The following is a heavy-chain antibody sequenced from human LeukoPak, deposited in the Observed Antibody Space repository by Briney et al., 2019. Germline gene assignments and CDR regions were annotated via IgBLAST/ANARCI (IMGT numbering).Heavy chain of an antibody. J-gene: IGHJ3*02. CDR2: INPNSGGT. CDR3: ARGGSSWYEGAFDI. CDR1: GYTFTGYY. V-gene: IGHV1-8*02. D-gene: IGHD6-13*01. Sequence: ASVKVSCKASGYTFTGYYMHWVRQAPGQGLEWMGWINPNSGGTGYAQKFQGRVTMTRNTSISTAYMELSSLRSEDTAVYYCARGGSSWYEGAFDIWGQGTMVTVSS.